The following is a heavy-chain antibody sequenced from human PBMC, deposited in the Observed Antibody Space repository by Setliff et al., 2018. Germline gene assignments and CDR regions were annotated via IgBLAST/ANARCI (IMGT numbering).Heavy chain of an antibody. V-gene: IGHV4-34*01. D-gene: IGHD3-16*01. Sequence: TSETLSLTCAASGGTFTYYYWTWIRQAPGKGLEWIGEINHSGTTNYTPSLKSRVTISIDTSKNQFSLTLSSVTAADTAVYYCARLPNYVWGSPVDYWGQGTLVTVSS. CDR2: INHSGTT. CDR1: GGTFTYYY. CDR3: ARLPNYVWGSPVDY. J-gene: IGHJ4*02.